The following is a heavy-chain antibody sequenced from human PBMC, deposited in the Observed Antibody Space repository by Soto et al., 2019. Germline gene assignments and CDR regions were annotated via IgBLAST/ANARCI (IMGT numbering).Heavy chain of an antibody. Sequence: PSVKVSCTVSGYTLTELSMHGVRQAPGKGLEWMGGFDREDGETIYAQKFQGRVTMTEDASTDTAYMELSSLRSEDTAVYYCATDTRLRLLEWLSRKYYYYYGMDVWGQGTTVTVS. V-gene: IGHV1-24*01. D-gene: IGHD3-3*01. CDR2: FDREDGET. CDR1: GYTLTELS. CDR3: ATDTRLRLLEWLSRKYYYYYGMDV. J-gene: IGHJ6*02.